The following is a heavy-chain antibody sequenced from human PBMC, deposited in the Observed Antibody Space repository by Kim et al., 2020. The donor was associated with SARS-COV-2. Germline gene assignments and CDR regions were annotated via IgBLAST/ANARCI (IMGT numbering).Heavy chain of an antibody. CDR3: AHQLIAAAGPDY. J-gene: IGHJ4*02. Sequence: RYSPSLKSRLTITKDTSKNQVVLTMTNMDPVDTATYYCAHQLIAAAGPDYWGQGTLVTVSS. D-gene: IGHD6-13*01. V-gene: IGHV2-5*01.